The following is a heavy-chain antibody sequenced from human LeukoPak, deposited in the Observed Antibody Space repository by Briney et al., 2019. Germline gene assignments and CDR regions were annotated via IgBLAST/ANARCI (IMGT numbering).Heavy chain of an antibody. CDR2: IKRKTDGGTT. Sequence: GGSLRLSCTTSGFTFSNGWMSWVRQAPGKGLEWVGRIKRKTDGGTTDYAAPVKGRFTISRDDSKNTLYLQMNSLTTEDTAIYYCTTEYYYDSPGIFDYWGQGTLVTVSS. V-gene: IGHV3-15*01. CDR3: TTEYYYDSPGIFDY. J-gene: IGHJ4*02. D-gene: IGHD3-22*01. CDR1: GFTFSNGW.